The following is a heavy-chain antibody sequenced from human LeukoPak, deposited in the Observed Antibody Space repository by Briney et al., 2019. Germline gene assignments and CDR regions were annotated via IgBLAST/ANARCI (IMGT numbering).Heavy chain of an antibody. CDR3: ARGDYYGMDV. Sequence: GWSLRLSCAASAFTVSSYWMHWVRQAPGKGLVWVSRINSDGSSTSYADSVKGRFTIYRDNAKNTLYLQMNSLRAENTAVYYCARGDYYGMDVWGQGTTVTVSS. J-gene: IGHJ6*02. CDR1: AFTVSSYW. V-gene: IGHV3-74*01. CDR2: INSDGSST.